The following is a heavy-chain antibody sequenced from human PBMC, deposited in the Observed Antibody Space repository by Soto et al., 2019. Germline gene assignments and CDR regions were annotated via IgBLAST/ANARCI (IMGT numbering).Heavy chain of an antibody. CDR3: ARNYGDPSGYDY. Sequence: LSQKCSVAGGSISSRDYYWSSIRQPPGKGLEWIGYIYYSGSTYYNPSLKSRVTISVDTSKNQFSLKLSSVTAADTAVYYCARNYGDPSGYDYWGQGTLVTVSS. V-gene: IGHV4-30-4*01. CDR1: GGSISSRDYY. D-gene: IGHD4-17*01. CDR2: IYYSGST. J-gene: IGHJ4*02.